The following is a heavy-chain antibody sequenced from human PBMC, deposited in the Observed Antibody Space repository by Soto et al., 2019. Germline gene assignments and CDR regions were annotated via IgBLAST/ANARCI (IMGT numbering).Heavy chain of an antibody. V-gene: IGHV1-46*01. J-gene: IGHJ6*02. CDR1: GYTFTSHY. D-gene: IGHD3-3*01. CDR3: ASFGRSLEWPIGFMYDMDV. CDR2: INPSDGDT. Sequence: ASVKVSCKASGYTFTSHYMHWVRQVPGQGLEWMGIINPSDGDTSYPQKFQGRVSMTRDTSTSTVYMELRGLRSEDSAVYYCASFGRSLEWPIGFMYDMDVWGQGTTVTVSS.